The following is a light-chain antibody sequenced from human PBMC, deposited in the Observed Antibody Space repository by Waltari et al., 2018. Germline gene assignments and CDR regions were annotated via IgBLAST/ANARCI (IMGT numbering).Light chain of an antibody. J-gene: IGLJ2*01. V-gene: IGLV1-51*01. CDR3: ATWDNNLKAEI. CDR1: TSNIGNNY. Sequence: QSVLTQPPSVSAAPGQKVTISCSGSTSNIGNNYVSCYQCLPETAPKLVIYDTHQRHSAIPDRFSGSRSGTSATLTITGLQTGDEGDYYCATWDNNLKAEIFGGGTTLTVL. CDR2: DTH.